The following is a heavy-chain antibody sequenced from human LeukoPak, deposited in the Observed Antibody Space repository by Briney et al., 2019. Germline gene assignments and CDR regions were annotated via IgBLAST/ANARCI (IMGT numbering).Heavy chain of an antibody. D-gene: IGHD2-2*02. Sequence: ASVKVSCKVSGYTLTELSMHWVRQAPGKGLEWMGGFDPEDGETIYAQKFRGRVTMTEDTSTDTAYMELSSLRSEDTAVYYCATTPGLVVPAAIGAYWGQGTLVTVSS. V-gene: IGHV1-24*01. J-gene: IGHJ4*02. CDR3: ATTPGLVVPAAIGAY. CDR1: GYTLTELS. CDR2: FDPEDGET.